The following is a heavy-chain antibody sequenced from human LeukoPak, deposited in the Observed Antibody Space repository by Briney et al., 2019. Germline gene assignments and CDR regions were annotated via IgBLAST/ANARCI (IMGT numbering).Heavy chain of an antibody. J-gene: IGHJ3*02. CDR3: ALPFRYYDSSGYYHDAFDI. CDR1: GYTFTSYY. D-gene: IGHD3-22*01. V-gene: IGHV1-46*03. CDR2: INPSGGST. Sequence: GASVKVSCKASGYTFTSYYMHWVRQAPGQGLEWMGIINPSGGSTSYARKFQGRVTMTRDTSTSTVYMELSSLRSEDTAVYYCALPFRYYDSSGYYHDAFDIWGQGTMVTVSS.